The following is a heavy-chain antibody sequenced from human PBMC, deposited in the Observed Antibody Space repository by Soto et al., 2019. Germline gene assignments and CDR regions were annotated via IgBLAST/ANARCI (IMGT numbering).Heavy chain of an antibody. Sequence: SETLSLTCTVSGGSISSYYWSWIRQPPGKGLEWIGYIYYSGSTNYNPSLKSRVTISVDTSKNQFSLKLSSVTAADTAVYYCASYPDNSGFYFDYWGQGTLVTVSS. CDR2: IYYSGST. CDR1: GGSISSYY. CDR3: ASYPDNSGFYFDY. D-gene: IGHD3-22*01. J-gene: IGHJ4*02. V-gene: IGHV4-59*01.